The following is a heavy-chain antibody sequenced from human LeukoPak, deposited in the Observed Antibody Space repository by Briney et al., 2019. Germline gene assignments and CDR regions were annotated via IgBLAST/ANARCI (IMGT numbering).Heavy chain of an antibody. V-gene: IGHV1-69*13. D-gene: IGHD5-12*01. CDR2: IIPIFGTA. CDR1: GYTFTSFG. CDR3: ARAHIVAYDYYYGMDV. Sequence: SVKVSCKASGYTFTSFGISWVRQAPGQGLEWMGGIIPIFGTANYAQKFQGRVTITADESTSTAYMELSSLRSEDTAVYYCARAHIVAYDYYYGMDVWGQGTTVTVSS. J-gene: IGHJ6*02.